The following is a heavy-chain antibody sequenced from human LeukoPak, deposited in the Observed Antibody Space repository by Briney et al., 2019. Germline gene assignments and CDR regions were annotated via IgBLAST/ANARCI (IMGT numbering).Heavy chain of an antibody. D-gene: IGHD4-23*01. CDR1: GGSISSGGYY. CDR3: ARPHGGKAGYYYYYMDV. V-gene: IGHV4-61*02. CDR2: IYTSGST. Sequence: SQTLSLTCTVSGGSISSGGYYWSWIRQPAGKGLEWIGRIYTSGSTNYNPSLKSRVTISVDTSKNQFSLKLSSVTAADTAVYYCARPHGGKAGYYYYYMDVWGKGTTVTVSS. J-gene: IGHJ6*03.